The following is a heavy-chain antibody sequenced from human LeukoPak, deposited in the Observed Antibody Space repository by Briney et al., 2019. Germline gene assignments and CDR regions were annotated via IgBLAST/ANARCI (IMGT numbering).Heavy chain of an antibody. CDR2: ISYTGSA. Sequence: SKTLSLTCTVSGGSISSYYWSWIRQPPGKGLEWIGYISYTGSANYNPSLKSRVTISVDTSKNKFSLKLSSVTAADTAVYYCAGRVGDSAFDIWGPGTMVTVSS. CDR3: AGRVGDSAFDI. V-gene: IGHV4-59*08. J-gene: IGHJ3*02. CDR1: GGSISSYY. D-gene: IGHD1-26*01.